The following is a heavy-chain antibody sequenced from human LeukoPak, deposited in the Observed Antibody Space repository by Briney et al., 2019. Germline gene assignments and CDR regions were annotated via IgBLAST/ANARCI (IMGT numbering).Heavy chain of an antibody. D-gene: IGHD3-3*01. CDR2: IYHSGST. CDR1: GASISSSDYY. V-gene: IGHV4-39*07. Sequence: PSETLSLTCTVSGASISSSDYYWGWIRQPPGKGLEWIGSIYHSGSTNYNPSLKSRVTISVDTSKNQFSLKLSSVTAADTAVYYCARGGEYYDFWSGYYTKNYYYYGMDVWGQGTTVTVSS. CDR3: ARGGEYYDFWSGYYTKNYYYYGMDV. J-gene: IGHJ6*02.